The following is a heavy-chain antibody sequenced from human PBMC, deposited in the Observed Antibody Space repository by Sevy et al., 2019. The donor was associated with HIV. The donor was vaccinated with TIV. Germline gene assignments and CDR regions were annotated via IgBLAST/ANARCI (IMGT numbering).Heavy chain of an antibody. CDR2: ISGSGSTT. J-gene: IGHJ4*02. Sequence: GGSLRLSCTASGFTFNNYAMTWVRQAPGKGLEWVSTISGSGSTTNYEDSVKGQFTISSDNSKNKLYLQMNSLRAEGKAVYYYASLDTVLVTGYLDYWGQGTLVTVSS. D-gene: IGHD5-18*01. V-gene: IGHV3-23*01. CDR1: GFTFNNYA. CDR3: ASLDTVLVTGYLDY.